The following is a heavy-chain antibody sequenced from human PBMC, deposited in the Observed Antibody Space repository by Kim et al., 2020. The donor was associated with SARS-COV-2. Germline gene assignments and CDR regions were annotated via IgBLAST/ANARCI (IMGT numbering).Heavy chain of an antibody. CDR1: GFTFSNYA. Sequence: GGSLRLSCAASGFTFSNYAMSWVRQAPGKGLEWISVISGGGGDTHYADSVKGRFTISRDNSKNTLYLQMNSVRAEDAAVYYCGNRDPTMVRGVIQNWGQGTLVTVSS. D-gene: IGHD3-10*01. CDR3: GNRDPTMVRGVIQN. CDR2: ISGGGGDT. J-gene: IGHJ4*02. V-gene: IGHV3-23*01.